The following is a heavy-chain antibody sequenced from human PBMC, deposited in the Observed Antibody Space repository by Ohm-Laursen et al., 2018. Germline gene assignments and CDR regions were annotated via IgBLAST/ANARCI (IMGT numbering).Heavy chain of an antibody. V-gene: IGHV1-46*01. CDR1: GYTFTSYY. CDR2: INPSGGST. J-gene: IGHJ4*02. CDR3: ATSKWRQKLDY. D-gene: IGHD5-18*01. Sequence: ASVKVSCKVSGYTFTSYYMHWVRQAPGQGLEWMGIINPSGGSTSYAQKFQGRVTMTRDTSISTAYMELSSLRYEDSAIYYCATSKWRQKLDYWGQGTLVTVSS.